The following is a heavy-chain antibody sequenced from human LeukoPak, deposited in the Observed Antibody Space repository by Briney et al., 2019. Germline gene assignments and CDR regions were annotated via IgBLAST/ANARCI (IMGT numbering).Heavy chain of an antibody. CDR1: GGSFSGYY. Sequence: SETLSLTCAVYGGSFSGYYWSWICQPPGKWLEWIGEINHSGSTNYNPSLKSRVTISVDTSKNQFSLKLSSVTAADTAVYYCARGLGVVVAATNNWFDPWGQGTLVTVSS. J-gene: IGHJ5*02. D-gene: IGHD2-15*01. V-gene: IGHV4-34*01. CDR3: ARGLGVVVAATNNWFDP. CDR2: INHSGST.